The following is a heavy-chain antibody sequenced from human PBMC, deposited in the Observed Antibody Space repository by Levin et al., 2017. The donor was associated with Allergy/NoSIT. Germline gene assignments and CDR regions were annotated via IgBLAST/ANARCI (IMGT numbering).Heavy chain of an antibody. D-gene: IGHD2-15*01. CDR1: GFTFSSYA. CDR3: ARGVVVAATHY. Sequence: GESLKISCAASGFTFSSYAMHWVRQAPGKGLEWVAVISYDGSNKYYADSVKGRFTISRDNSKNTLYLQMNSLRAEDTAVYYCARGVVVAATHYWGQGTLVTVSS. CDR2: ISYDGSNK. V-gene: IGHV3-30*04. J-gene: IGHJ4*02.